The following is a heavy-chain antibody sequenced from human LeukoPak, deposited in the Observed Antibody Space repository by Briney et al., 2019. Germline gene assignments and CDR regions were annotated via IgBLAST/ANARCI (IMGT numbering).Heavy chain of an antibody. CDR1: GYTFTSYG. V-gene: IGHV1-3*03. D-gene: IGHD6-13*01. CDR3: AVSSSWTDNWFDP. Sequence: ASVKVSCKASGYTFTSYGISWVRQAPGQRLEWMGWINAGNGDTKYSQEFQGRVTITRDTSASTAYMELSSLRSEDMAVYYCAVSSSWTDNWFDPWGQGTLVTVSS. CDR2: INAGNGDT. J-gene: IGHJ5*02.